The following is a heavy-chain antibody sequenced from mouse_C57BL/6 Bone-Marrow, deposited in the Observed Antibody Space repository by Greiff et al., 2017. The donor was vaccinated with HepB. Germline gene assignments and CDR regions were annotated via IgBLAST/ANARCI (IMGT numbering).Heavy chain of an antibody. CDR1: GFTFSSYG. D-gene: IGHD1-1*01. J-gene: IGHJ1*03. Sequence: DVKLVESGGDLVKPGGSLKLSCAASGFTFSSYGMSWVRQTPDKRLEWVATISSGGSYTYYPDSVKGRFTISRDNAKNTLYLQMSSLKSEDTAMYYCARHPTVVAYWYFDVWGTGTTVTVSS. CDR3: ARHPTVVAYWYFDV. V-gene: IGHV5-6*02. CDR2: ISSGGSYT.